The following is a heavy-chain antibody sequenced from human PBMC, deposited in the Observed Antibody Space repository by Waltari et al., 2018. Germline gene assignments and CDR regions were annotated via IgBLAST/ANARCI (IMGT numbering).Heavy chain of an antibody. CDR1: GFTFSSYA. Sequence: EVQLLESGGGLVQPGGSLRLSCAASGFTFSSYAMSWVRQAPGKGLEWVSAISGSGVSTYYPDSVKGRFTTSGYNAKNALYVQLNSLRAEDTVVYYCAKVLQNCGGDCSVFDYWGQGTLVTVSS. CDR3: AKVLQNCGGDCSVFDY. D-gene: IGHD2-21*01. J-gene: IGHJ4*02. CDR2: ISGSGVST. V-gene: IGHV3-23*01.